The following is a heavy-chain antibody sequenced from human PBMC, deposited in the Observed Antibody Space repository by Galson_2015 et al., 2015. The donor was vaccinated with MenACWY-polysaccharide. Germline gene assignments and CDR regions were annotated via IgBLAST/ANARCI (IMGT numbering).Heavy chain of an antibody. V-gene: IGHV3-23*01. J-gene: IGHJ4*02. CDR1: GFIFSSYA. CDR2: ISGSGGST. CDR3: AKDGAWIQLWIDY. Sequence: SLRLSCATSGFIFSSYAMTWVRQAPGKGLEWVSAISGSGGSTYYADSVKGRFTISRDNSKNTLYLQMNSLRAEDTALYYCAKDGAWIQLWIDYSGQGTLVTASS. D-gene: IGHD5-18*01.